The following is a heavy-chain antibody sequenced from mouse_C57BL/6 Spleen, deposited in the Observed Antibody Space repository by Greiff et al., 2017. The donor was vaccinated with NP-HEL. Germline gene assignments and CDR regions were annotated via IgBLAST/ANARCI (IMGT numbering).Heavy chain of an antibody. CDR3: ARVTGSYYYAMDY. CDR2: INYDGSST. CDR1: GFTFSDYY. D-gene: IGHD4-1*01. J-gene: IGHJ4*01. Sequence: EVQLVESEGGLVQPGSSMKLSCTASGFTFSDYYMAWVRQVPEKGLEWVANINYDGSSTYYLDSLKSRFIISRDNAKNILYLQMSSLKSEDTATYYCARVTGSYYYAMDYWGQGTSVTVSS. V-gene: IGHV5-16*01.